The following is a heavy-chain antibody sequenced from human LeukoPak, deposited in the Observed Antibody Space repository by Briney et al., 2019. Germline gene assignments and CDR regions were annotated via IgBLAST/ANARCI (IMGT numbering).Heavy chain of an antibody. CDR3: ARVTYYYDSSGYYENLNQFDY. J-gene: IGHJ4*02. D-gene: IGHD3-22*01. CDR2: IKQDGSEK. CDR1: GFTFSSYW. Sequence: QPGGSLRLSCAASGFTFSSYWMSWVRQAPGKGLEWVANIKQDGSEKYYVDSVKGRFTISRDNAKNSLYLQMNSLRAEDTAVYYCARVTYYYDSSGYYENLNQFDYWGQGTLVTVSS. V-gene: IGHV3-7*03.